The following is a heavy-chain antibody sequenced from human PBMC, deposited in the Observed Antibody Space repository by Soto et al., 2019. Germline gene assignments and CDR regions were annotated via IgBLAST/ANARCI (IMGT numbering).Heavy chain of an antibody. J-gene: IGHJ4*02. D-gene: IGHD6-19*01. CDR3: VRGAPGVAGTRHFDY. Sequence: PSETLSLTCAVYGESFSGYHWSWVRQPPGKGLEWIGEINQSGITNSNPSLKSRVTISVDTSKNQFSLNLSSVTAAATAVYYYVRGAPGVAGTRHFDYWGQGT. CDR1: GESFSGYH. V-gene: IGHV4-34*01. CDR2: INQSGIT.